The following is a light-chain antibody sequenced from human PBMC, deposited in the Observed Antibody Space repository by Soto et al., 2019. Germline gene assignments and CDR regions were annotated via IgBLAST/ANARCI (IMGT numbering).Light chain of an antibody. CDR3: LQSYTTPLT. J-gene: IGKJ3*01. CDR1: QNVNNY. V-gene: IGKV1-39*01. Sequence: DIQMTQSPSSLSASVGDRVTITCQTSQNVNNYISWFQQKPGRAPKLLIYDASNLQAGVPSRFSGSGSGTDFTLTISSLQPEDFATYYCLQSYTTPLTFGPGTKVDIK. CDR2: DAS.